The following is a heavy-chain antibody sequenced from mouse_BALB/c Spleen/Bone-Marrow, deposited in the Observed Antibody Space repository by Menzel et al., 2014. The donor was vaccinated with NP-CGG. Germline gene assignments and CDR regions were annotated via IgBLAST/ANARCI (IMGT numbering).Heavy chain of an antibody. V-gene: IGHV1S56*01. Sequence: QVQLQQSGPELVKPGASVRISCKASGYAFTSYYIHWVKQRPGQGLEWIEWIYPGNVNTNYNEKFKAKATLTADKSSSTAYMQLRSVTFEDSAVYFCARGGCDGAWCAYWGQGTLHTVSA. CDR3: ARGGCDGAWCAY. CDR2: IYPGNVNT. J-gene: IGHJ3*01. CDR1: GYAFTSYY.